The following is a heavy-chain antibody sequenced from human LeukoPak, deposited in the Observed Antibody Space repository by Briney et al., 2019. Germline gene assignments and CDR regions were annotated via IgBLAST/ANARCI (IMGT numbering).Heavy chain of an antibody. D-gene: IGHD2-15*01. V-gene: IGHV3-66*01. CDR2: IYSGCST. Sequence: GGFLRLSCAASGFTVSSNYMSWVRQAPGKGLEWVSVIYSGCSTYYADSVKGRFTISRDNSKNTLYLQMNSLRAEDTAVYYCASRISPPSEGDYWGQGTLVTVSS. J-gene: IGHJ4*02. CDR3: ASRISPPSEGDY. CDR1: GFTVSSNY.